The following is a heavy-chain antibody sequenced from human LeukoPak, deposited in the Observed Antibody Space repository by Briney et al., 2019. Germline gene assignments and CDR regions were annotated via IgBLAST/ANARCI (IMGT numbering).Heavy chain of an antibody. D-gene: IGHD2-15*01. CDR1: GFTFGDYA. CDR3: TGALYCSGGSCWPFDY. Sequence: GRSLRLSCTASGFTFGDYAMSWVRQAPGKGLEWVGFIRSKAYGGTTEYAASVKGRFTISRDDSKSIAYLQMNSLKTEDTAVYYCTGALYCSGGSCWPFDYWGQGTLVTVSS. CDR2: IRSKAYGGTT. J-gene: IGHJ4*02. V-gene: IGHV3-49*04.